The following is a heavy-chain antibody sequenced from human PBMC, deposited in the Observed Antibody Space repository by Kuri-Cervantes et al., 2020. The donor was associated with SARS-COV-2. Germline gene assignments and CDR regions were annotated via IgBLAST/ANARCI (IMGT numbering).Heavy chain of an antibody. CDR2: ISYDGSNK. V-gene: IGHV3-30-3*01. J-gene: IGHJ4*02. Sequence: GGSLRLSCAASGFTFSSYAMHWVRQAPGKGLEWVAVISYDGSNKYYADSVKGRFTISRDNSKNTLYLQMNSLRAEDTAVYYCAREAAAGTEIDYWGQGTLVTVSS. CDR1: GFTFSSYA. CDR3: AREAAAGTEIDY. D-gene: IGHD6-13*01.